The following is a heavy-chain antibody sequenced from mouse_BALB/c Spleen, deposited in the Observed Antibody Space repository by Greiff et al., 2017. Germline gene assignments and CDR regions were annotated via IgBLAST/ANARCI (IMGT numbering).Heavy chain of an antibody. V-gene: IGHV1S56*01. D-gene: IGHD4-1*01. CDR2: IYPGNVNT. CDR1: GYTFTSYY. J-gene: IGHJ4*01. CDR3: ARGNWEYAMDY. Sequence: VQLQESGPELVKPGASVRISCKASGYTFTSYYIHWVKQRPGQGLEWIGWIYPGNVNTKYNEKFKGKATLTADKSSSTAYMQLSSLTSEDSAVYFCARGNWEYAMDYWGQGTSVTVSS.